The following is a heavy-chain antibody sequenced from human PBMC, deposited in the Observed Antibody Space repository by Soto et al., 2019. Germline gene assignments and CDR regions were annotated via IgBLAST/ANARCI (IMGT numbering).Heavy chain of an antibody. CDR1: GDSISNSY. CDR3: ARLRVLGPGYYGLDV. J-gene: IGHJ6*02. CDR2: LYYNGST. D-gene: IGHD2-8*01. V-gene: IGHV4-59*01. Sequence: SETLSLTCTVSGDSISNSYWSWIRQPPGKGLEWIASLYYNGSTNQHPSLKSRVTISVDTSKNQFSLRLTSLTAADTAVYFCARLRVLGPGYYGLDVWGQGTTVTVS.